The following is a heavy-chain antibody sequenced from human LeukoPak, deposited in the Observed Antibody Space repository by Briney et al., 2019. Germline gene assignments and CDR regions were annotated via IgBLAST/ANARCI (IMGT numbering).Heavy chain of an antibody. D-gene: IGHD6-19*01. Sequence: GGSLRLSCAASGFTFSSYGMHWVRQAPGKGLEWVAVIWYDGSTKYYADSAKGRFTISRDNSKNTLYLQMNSLRAEDTAVYYCARESSSGWYLAYFDYWGQGTLVTVSS. CDR2: IWYDGSTK. CDR3: ARESSSGWYLAYFDY. V-gene: IGHV3-33*01. CDR1: GFTFSSYG. J-gene: IGHJ4*02.